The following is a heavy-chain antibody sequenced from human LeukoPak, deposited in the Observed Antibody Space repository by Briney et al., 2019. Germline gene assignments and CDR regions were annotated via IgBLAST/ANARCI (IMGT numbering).Heavy chain of an antibody. D-gene: IGHD6-6*01. Sequence: GGSLRLSCSASGYTFSSYAMRWVRQAPGKGLEYVSGISGNGGSTNYEDSVKGRFTISRDNSKNTLYLQMSSLRAEDTAVYYCVRGHSSSSNYFDYWGQGSLVTVSS. CDR2: ISGNGGST. CDR1: GYTFSSYA. J-gene: IGHJ4*02. V-gene: IGHV3-64D*09. CDR3: VRGHSSSSNYFDY.